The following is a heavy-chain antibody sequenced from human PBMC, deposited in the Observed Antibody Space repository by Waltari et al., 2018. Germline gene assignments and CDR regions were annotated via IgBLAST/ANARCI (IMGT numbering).Heavy chain of an antibody. V-gene: IGHV1-3*01. CDR1: GYTFTSYA. CDR2: INAGNGNT. D-gene: IGHD2-15*01. CDR3: ARGLGYCSGGSCYSAFDY. Sequence: QVQLVQSGAEVKKPGASVKVSCKASGYTFTSYAMHWVRQAPGPRLEWMGWINAGNGNTKYSQKFQGRVTITRDTSASTAYMELSSLRSEDTAVYYCARGLGYCSGGSCYSAFDYWGQGTLVTVSS. J-gene: IGHJ4*02.